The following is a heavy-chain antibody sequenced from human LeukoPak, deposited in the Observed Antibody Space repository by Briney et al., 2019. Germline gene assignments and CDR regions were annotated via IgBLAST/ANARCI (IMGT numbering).Heavy chain of an antibody. Sequence: GGSLRLSCAASGFTFSNYDMSWVRQAPGKGLQWVSVVSGGGDITYYADSVKGRFTISRDNSKNTLFLQMNSLRAEDTAVYYCAKVSCASSSCPNDYWGQGTLVTVSS. J-gene: IGHJ4*02. D-gene: IGHD2-2*01. CDR1: GFTFSNYD. CDR3: AKVSCASSSCPNDY. CDR2: VSGGGDIT. V-gene: IGHV3-23*01.